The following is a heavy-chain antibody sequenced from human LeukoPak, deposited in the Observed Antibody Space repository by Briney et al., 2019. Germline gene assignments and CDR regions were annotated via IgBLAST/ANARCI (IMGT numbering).Heavy chain of an antibody. J-gene: IGHJ4*02. D-gene: IGHD6-19*01. V-gene: IGHV1-8*01. CDR3: ARPSSGWLLDY. CDR1: GYTFTNYD. Sequence: ASVKVSCKASGYTFTNYDINWVRQATGQGLEWMGWMNPDSDNTDYAWMNPDSDNTGYAEKFQGRVTMTRNSSINTAYMELSSLRSEDTAVYYCARPSSGWLLDYWGQGTLVTVSS. CDR2: MNPDSDNTDYAWMNPDSDNT.